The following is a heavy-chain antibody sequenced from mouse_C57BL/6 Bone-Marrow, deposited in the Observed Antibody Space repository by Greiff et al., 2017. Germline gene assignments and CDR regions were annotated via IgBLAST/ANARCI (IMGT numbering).Heavy chain of an antibody. Sequence: QVQLQQSGAELMKPGASVKLSCKATGYTFTGYWIEWVKQRPGHGLEWIGEILPGSGSTNYNEKFKGKATFTADTSSNTAYMQLSSLTTEDSAIYYCARGYYGSSGFAYWGQGTLVTVSA. CDR3: ARGYYGSSGFAY. D-gene: IGHD1-1*01. V-gene: IGHV1-9*01. CDR2: ILPGSGST. J-gene: IGHJ3*01. CDR1: GYTFTGYW.